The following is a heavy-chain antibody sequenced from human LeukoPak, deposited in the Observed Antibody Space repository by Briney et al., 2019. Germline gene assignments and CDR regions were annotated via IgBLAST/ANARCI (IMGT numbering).Heavy chain of an antibody. Sequence: GGSLRLSCAASGFTFSSYWKSWVRQAPGKWLEWVANIKQDGSEKYYVDSVKGRFTISRDNAKNSLYLQMNSLRAEDTAVYYCAREDVWFGEWNWFDPWGQGTLVTVSS. D-gene: IGHD3-10*01. J-gene: IGHJ5*02. V-gene: IGHV3-7*01. CDR1: GFTFSSYW. CDR2: IKQDGSEK. CDR3: AREDVWFGEWNWFDP.